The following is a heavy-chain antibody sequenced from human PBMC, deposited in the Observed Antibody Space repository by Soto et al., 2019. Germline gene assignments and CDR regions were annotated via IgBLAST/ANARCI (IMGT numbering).Heavy chain of an antibody. CDR1: GVSISSYY. Sequence: SETLSLTCTVSGVSISSYYWSWIRQPPGKGLEWIGYIYYSGSTNYNPSLKSRVTISVDTSKNQFSLKLSSVTAADTAVYYCAREGYSYGLYYFDYWGQGTLVTVS. V-gene: IGHV4-59*01. J-gene: IGHJ4*02. D-gene: IGHD5-18*01. CDR2: IYYSGST. CDR3: AREGYSYGLYYFDY.